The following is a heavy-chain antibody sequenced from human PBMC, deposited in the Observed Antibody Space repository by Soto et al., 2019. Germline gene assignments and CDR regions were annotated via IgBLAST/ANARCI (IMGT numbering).Heavy chain of an antibody. CDR1: GFTFRSHR. CDR3: ATVFDV. CDR2: IDTDGGGT. J-gene: IGHJ4*02. Sequence: DVQLVESGGGLVQPGGSLRVSCAASGFTFRSHRIHWVRQAPGKGLEWVSRIDTDGGGTSYADSVKRRFTISTDNAENTVYLQMNGLRVEDTAVYYCATVFDVWGQGTLVTVSS. D-gene: IGHD4-17*01. V-gene: IGHV3-74*01.